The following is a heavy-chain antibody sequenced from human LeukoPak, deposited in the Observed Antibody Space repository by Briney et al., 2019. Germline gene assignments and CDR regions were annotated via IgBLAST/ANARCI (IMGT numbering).Heavy chain of an antibody. CDR2: IYTTGRT. CDR3: ARDRGISTARGVPSWFDP. D-gene: IGHD3-10*01. V-gene: IGHV4-61*02. CDR1: GGSISSGDYY. Sequence: SETLSLTCTVSGGSISSGDYYWTWIRQPAGKGLEWIGRIYTTGRTSYNPSLKNRVNISVDTSKNQISLKLSSVTAADTAVYYCARDRGISTARGVPSWFDPWGQGTLVTVSS. J-gene: IGHJ5*02.